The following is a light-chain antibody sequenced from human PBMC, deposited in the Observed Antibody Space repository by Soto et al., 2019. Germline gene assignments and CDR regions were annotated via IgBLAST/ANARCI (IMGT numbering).Light chain of an antibody. Sequence: DIQMTQSPSSLSASVGDRVTIACRASQTIISYLNWYQQKPGKAPKLLIFAASTLRPGVPSRFIGSGSGTEFTLTINSLQPEDFATYYCQQSFSSPWTFGQGTKVDI. J-gene: IGKJ1*01. CDR3: QQSFSSPWT. V-gene: IGKV1-39*01. CDR2: AAS. CDR1: QTIISY.